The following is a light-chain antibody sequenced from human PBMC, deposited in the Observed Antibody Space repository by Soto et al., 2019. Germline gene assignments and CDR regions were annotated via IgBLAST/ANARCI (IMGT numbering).Light chain of an antibody. CDR2: DSY. J-gene: IGKJ4*01. CDR3: QQRKYWPPLT. CDR1: HSVDIY. V-gene: IGKV3-11*01. Sequence: EVVLTQSPDTLSLSPGERATLSCRTSHSVDIYLAWYQQKPGQALRLLIYDSYNRVTGIPTRFSGSGSGTDFTLTISSLEPEDSAVYYCQQRKYWPPLTFGGGTKVEIK.